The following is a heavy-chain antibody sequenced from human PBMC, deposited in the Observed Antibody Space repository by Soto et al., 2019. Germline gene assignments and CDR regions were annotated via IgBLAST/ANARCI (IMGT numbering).Heavy chain of an antibody. J-gene: IGHJ6*02. D-gene: IGHD2-2*01. CDR2: ISYDGSNK. CDR3: ARNGYCSSTSCYYYYYGMDV. V-gene: IGHV3-30-3*01. CDR1: GFTFSSYA. Sequence: PGGSLRLSCAASGFTFSSYAMHWVRQAPGKGLEWVAVISYDGSNKYYADSVKGRFTISRDNSKSTLYLQMNSLRAEDTAVYYCARNGYCSSTSCYYYYYGMDVWGQGTTVTVSS.